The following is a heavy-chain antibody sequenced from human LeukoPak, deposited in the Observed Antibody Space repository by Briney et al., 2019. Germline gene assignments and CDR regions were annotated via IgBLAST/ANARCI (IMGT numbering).Heavy chain of an antibody. V-gene: IGHV3-33*08. CDR3: ARDVSYNSLDY. D-gene: IGHD6-13*01. Sequence: GGSLRLSCAASGFTFSRYSMNWVRQAPGKGLEWVAVIWYDGSKKYYADSVKGRSTISRDNSKNTLYLEMNSLRAEDTAVYYCARDVSYNSLDYWGRGTLVTVSS. CDR1: GFTFSRYS. CDR2: IWYDGSKK. J-gene: IGHJ4*02.